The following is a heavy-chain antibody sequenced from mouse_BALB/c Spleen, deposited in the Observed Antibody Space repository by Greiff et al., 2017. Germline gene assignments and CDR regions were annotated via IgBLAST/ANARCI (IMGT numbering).Heavy chain of an antibody. J-gene: IGHJ4*01. D-gene: IGHD3-1*01. CDR2: INPYNGDT. CDR3: ARGGYGYAMDY. Sequence: VQLQQSGPELVKPGASVKISCKASGYSFTGYFMNWVMQSHGKSLEWIGRINPYNGDTFYNQKFKGKATLTVDKSSSTAHMELRSLASEDSAVYYCARGGYGYAMDYWGQGTSVTVSS. V-gene: IGHV1-20*02. CDR1: GYSFTGYF.